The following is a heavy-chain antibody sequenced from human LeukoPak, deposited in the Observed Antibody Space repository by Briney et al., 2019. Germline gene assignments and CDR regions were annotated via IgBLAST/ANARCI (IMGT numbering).Heavy chain of an antibody. CDR2: INSDGSST. J-gene: IGHJ4*02. CDR1: GFTFSSYW. D-gene: IGHD3-22*01. V-gene: IGHV3-74*01. CDR3: AREWRGYASSGYYREGFDY. Sequence: GGSLRLSCAASGFTFSSYWMHCVRQAPGKGLVWVSRINSDGSSTSYADSVKSRFTISRDNAKNTLYLQMNSLRAVDTAMYYCAREWRGYASSGYYREGFDYWGQGTLVTVSS.